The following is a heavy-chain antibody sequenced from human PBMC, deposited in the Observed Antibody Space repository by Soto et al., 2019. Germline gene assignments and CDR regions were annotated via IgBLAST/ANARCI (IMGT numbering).Heavy chain of an antibody. J-gene: IGHJ6*02. CDR3: ARGRYSSSLNYGMDV. D-gene: IGHD6-13*01. CDR1: GFIFSKYG. V-gene: IGHV3-74*01. Sequence: GGSVRLSWTASGFIFSKYGMPWARKAPGKGLVWVSRIDDDGSSTSYADSVKGRFTISRDNAKNTLNLQMNSLRAEDTAVYYCARGRYSSSLNYGMDVWGQGATVTVSS. CDR2: IDDDGSST.